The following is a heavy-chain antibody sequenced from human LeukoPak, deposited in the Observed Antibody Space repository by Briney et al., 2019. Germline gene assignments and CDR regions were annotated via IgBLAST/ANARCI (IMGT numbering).Heavy chain of an antibody. Sequence: GGSLRLSCAASGFTFSSYTMTWVRQAPGKGLEWVSAISGSGGATYYADSLKGRFIISRDNSKNTLYLQMNSLRAEDTAVYSCAKGTEDGYDHWGQGTLVTVSS. J-gene: IGHJ1*01. CDR3: AKGTEDGYDH. V-gene: IGHV3-23*01. CDR2: ISGSGGAT. D-gene: IGHD5-24*01. CDR1: GFTFSSYT.